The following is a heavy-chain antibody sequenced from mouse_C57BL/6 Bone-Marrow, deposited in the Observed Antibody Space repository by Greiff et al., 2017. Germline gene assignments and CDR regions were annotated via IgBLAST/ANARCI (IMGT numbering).Heavy chain of an antibody. D-gene: IGHD1-1*01. CDR3: TATLVAEDY. V-gene: IGHV14-4*01. J-gene: IGHJ2*01. CDR2: IDPENGDT. CDR1: GFNIKDDY. Sequence: EVKLVESGAELVRPGASVKLSCTASGFNIKDDYMHWVKQRPEQGLEWIGWIDPENGDTEYASKFQGKATITADTSSNTAYLQLSSLTSEETAVYYCTATLVAEDYWGQGTTLTVSS.